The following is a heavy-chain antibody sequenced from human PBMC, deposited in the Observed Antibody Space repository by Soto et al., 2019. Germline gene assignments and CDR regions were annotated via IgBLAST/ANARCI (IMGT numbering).Heavy chain of an antibody. V-gene: IGHV3-15*01. CDR2: IKSKTDGGTT. D-gene: IGHD1-26*01. CDR1: GFTFSNAW. Sequence: EVQLVESGGGLVKPGGSLRLSCAASGFTFSNAWMSWVRQAPGKGLEWVGRIKSKTDGGTTDYAAPVKGRFTISRDDSKNTLYLQMNSLKTEDTTVYYCTTAPVGATIGYWGQGTLVTVSS. J-gene: IGHJ4*02. CDR3: TTAPVGATIGY.